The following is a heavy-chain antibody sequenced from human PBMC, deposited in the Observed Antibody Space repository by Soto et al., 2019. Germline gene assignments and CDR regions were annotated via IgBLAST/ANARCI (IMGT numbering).Heavy chain of an antibody. D-gene: IGHD1-1*01. CDR3: ARHLSTTIAPLPFDY. Sequence: SETLSLTCTVSGGSISSGGYYWSWIRQHPGKGLEWIGYIYYSGSTYYNPSLKSRVTISVDTSKNQFSLKLGSVTAADTVVYYCARHLSTTIAPLPFDYWGQRTLVTRSS. J-gene: IGHJ4*02. CDR1: GGSISSGGYY. V-gene: IGHV4-31*03. CDR2: IYYSGST.